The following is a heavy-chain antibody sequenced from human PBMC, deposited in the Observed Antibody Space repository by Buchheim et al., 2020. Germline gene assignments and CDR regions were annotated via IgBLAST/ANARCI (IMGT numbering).Heavy chain of an antibody. CDR1: GFTFSSYA. Sequence: EVQLVESGGGLVQPGGSLRLSCAASGFTFSSYAMSWVRQAPGKGLEWVSAISGSGGSTYYADSVKGRFTISRDNSKNPLYLQMNSLRAEDTAVYYCAKDPAVREVVPAATPWFDPWGQGTL. J-gene: IGHJ5*02. V-gene: IGHV3-23*04. CDR3: AKDPAVREVVPAATPWFDP. D-gene: IGHD2-2*01. CDR2: ISGSGGST.